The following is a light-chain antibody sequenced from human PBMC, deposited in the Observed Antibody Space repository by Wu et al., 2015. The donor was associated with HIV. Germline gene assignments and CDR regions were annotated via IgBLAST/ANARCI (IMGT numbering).Light chain of an antibody. Sequence: DIQMTQSPSSLSASVGDRVTITCRASQGISNYLAWYQQKPGKVPKLLIYAASTLQSGVPSRFSGSGSGTEFTLTISSLQPDDFATYYCQQYKSYSPWTFGQGTKVEIK. J-gene: IGKJ1*01. V-gene: IGKV1-27*01. CDR1: QGISNY. CDR2: AAS. CDR3: QQYKSYSPWT.